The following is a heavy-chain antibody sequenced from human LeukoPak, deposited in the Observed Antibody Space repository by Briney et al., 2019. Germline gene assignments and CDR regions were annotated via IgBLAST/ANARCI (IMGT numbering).Heavy chain of an antibody. CDR1: GFTFSSYA. J-gene: IGHJ5*02. CDR2: ISGSGAST. CDR3: TKEDPRFDP. Sequence: GGSLRLSCAASGFTFSSYAMSWVRQAPGKGLEWLSAISGSGASTHYADSVRGRFTISRDNSKSTLYLQMNSLSADDTAVYYCTKEDPRFDPWGQGTLVTVSS. V-gene: IGHV3-23*01.